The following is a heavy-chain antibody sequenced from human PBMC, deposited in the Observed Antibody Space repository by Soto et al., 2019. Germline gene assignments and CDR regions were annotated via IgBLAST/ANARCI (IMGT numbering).Heavy chain of an antibody. CDR1: GFTFGQHP. J-gene: IGHJ3*02. CDR3: ARDFLSGSYRHDAFDI. CDR2: INHDGSSI. D-gene: IGHD1-26*01. Sequence: GGSLRLSCAASGFTFGQHPMTWVRQAPGKGLEWVAYINHDGSSISYVDSVKGRFTISRDNAKNSLYLQMNSLRDEDTAVYYCARDFLSGSYRHDAFDIWGQGTMVTGSS. V-gene: IGHV3-7*01.